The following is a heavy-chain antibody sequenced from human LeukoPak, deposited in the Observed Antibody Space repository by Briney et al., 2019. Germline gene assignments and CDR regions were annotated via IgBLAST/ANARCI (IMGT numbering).Heavy chain of an antibody. CDR3: ASVRRGFGESSKYYSYYDMDV. Sequence: SETLSLTCIVSGATISSSSYYWGWIRQPPGKGLEWIGNIYYSGSTYNNPSLKSRVTISVDTSKNHFSLNLRSATAADTAVYYCASVRRGFGESSKYYSYYDMDVWGNGTTVTISS. CDR1: GATISSSSYY. V-gene: IGHV4-39*01. D-gene: IGHD3-10*01. CDR2: IYYSGST. J-gene: IGHJ6*04.